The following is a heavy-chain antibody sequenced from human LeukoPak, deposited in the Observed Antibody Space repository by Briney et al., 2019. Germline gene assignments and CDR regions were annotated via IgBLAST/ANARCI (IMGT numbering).Heavy chain of an antibody. Sequence: PGGSLRLSCAASGFTLSSYWMHWVRQAPGKGLVWVSRINSDESSTTYVDSVKGRFTISRDNAKNTLYLQMDSLRVEDTAVHFCARGAHVLDIWGQGTMVTVSS. CDR3: ARGAHVLDI. CDR2: INSDESST. V-gene: IGHV3-74*03. D-gene: IGHD1-26*01. J-gene: IGHJ3*02. CDR1: GFTLSSYW.